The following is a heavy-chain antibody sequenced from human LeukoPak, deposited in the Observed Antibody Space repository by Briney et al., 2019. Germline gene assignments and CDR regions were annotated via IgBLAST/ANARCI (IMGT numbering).Heavy chain of an antibody. CDR1: GFTFSSYG. V-gene: IGHV3-33*01. J-gene: IGHJ6*02. CDR3: ARGDSYSSGWYDQKYYYYGMDV. Sequence: GRSLRLSCAASGFTFSSYGMHWVRQAPGKGLEWVAVIWYDGSNKYYADSVKGRFTISRDNSKNTLYLQMNSLRAEDTAVYYCARGDSYSSGWYDQKYYYYGMDVWGQGTTVTVSS. CDR2: IWYDGSNK. D-gene: IGHD6-19*01.